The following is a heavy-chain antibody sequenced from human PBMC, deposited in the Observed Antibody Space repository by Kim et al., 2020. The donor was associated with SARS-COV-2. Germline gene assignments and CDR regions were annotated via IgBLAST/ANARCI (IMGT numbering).Heavy chain of an antibody. Sequence: GGSLRLSCAASGFTFNNYALSWVRQAPGKGLEWVSAISGRGGSTYYADSVKGRFAISRDNSKNTLYLQMNSPRADDTAVYYCSKRGPGNSTGWYFDDWG. V-gene: IGHV3-23*01. D-gene: IGHD6-19*01. CDR3: SKRGPGNSTGWYFDD. J-gene: IGHJ4*01. CDR1: GFTFNNYA. CDR2: ISGRGGST.